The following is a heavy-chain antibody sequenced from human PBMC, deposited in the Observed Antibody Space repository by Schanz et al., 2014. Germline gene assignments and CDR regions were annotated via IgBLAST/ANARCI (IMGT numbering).Heavy chain of an antibody. J-gene: IGHJ6*02. CDR3: VRDAGWAFGDYHGMDV. CDR1: GYTFNNHG. Sequence: QVQLVQSGGEVKKPGASATVSCKASGYTFNNHGISWVRQAPGQGLEWMGWISVYHGHTNYAEKVHGRVTMTEDTSTETAYMELRSLISDDTAVYYCVRDAGWAFGDYHGMDVWGRGTMVTVSS. D-gene: IGHD3-10*01. CDR2: ISVYHGHT. V-gene: IGHV1-18*01.